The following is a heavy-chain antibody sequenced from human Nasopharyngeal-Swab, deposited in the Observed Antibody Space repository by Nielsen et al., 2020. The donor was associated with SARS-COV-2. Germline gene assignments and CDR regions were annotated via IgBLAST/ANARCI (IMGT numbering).Heavy chain of an antibody. Sequence: ASVKVSCKASGYTFTGYYMHWVRQAPGQGLEWMGWINPNSGGTNYAQKFQGRVTMTRDTYISTAYMELSRLRSDDTAVYYCARDRSETAMAIFDYWGQGTLVTVSS. CDR3: ARDRSETAMAIFDY. D-gene: IGHD5-18*01. J-gene: IGHJ4*02. CDR2: INPNSGGT. V-gene: IGHV1-2*02. CDR1: GYTFTGYY.